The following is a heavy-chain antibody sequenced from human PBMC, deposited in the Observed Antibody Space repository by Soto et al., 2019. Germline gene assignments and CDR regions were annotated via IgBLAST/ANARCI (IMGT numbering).Heavy chain of an antibody. CDR2: IRYDGSNI. V-gene: IGHV3-33*01. D-gene: IGHD2-15*01. CDR3: VRDGVGGTTFRGYFDY. CDR1: GSIFRGYG. Sequence: QVQLVESGGGVVQPGRSLRLSCAASGSIFRGYGMHWVRQAPGKGLEWVAVIRYDGSNINYADSVMGRFTISRDNSKNTLYLEMNSMRVEDTAVYYCVRDGVGGTTFRGYFDYWGQGTLVTVS. J-gene: IGHJ4*02.